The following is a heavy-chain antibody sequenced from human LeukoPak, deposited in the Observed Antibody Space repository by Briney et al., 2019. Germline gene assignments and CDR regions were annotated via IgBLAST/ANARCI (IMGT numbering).Heavy chain of an antibody. D-gene: IGHD3-22*01. CDR1: GFTFSSYA. Sequence: QTGGSLRLSCAASGFTFSSYAIHWVRQAPGEGLEWVAVIAYDGGNKYYADSVKGRFTISRDNSKNTLFLQMNSLRAEDTAVYYCARDSSPWYYYDRSGSNGFDPWGQGTLVTVSS. V-gene: IGHV3-30-3*01. J-gene: IGHJ5*02. CDR2: IAYDGGNK. CDR3: ARDSSPWYYYDRSGSNGFDP.